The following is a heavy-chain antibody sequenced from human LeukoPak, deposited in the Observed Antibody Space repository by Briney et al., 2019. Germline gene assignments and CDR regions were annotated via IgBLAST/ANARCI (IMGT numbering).Heavy chain of an antibody. Sequence: PSETLSPTCTVSGGSISSSSYYWGWIRQPPGKGLEWIGSIYYSGSTYYNPSLKSRVTISVDTSKNQFSLKLSSVTAADTAVYYCARVHGSSWPSFDYWGQGTLVTVSS. CDR3: ARVHGSSWPSFDY. CDR1: GGSISSSSYY. D-gene: IGHD6-13*01. J-gene: IGHJ4*02. V-gene: IGHV4-39*07. CDR2: IYYSGST.